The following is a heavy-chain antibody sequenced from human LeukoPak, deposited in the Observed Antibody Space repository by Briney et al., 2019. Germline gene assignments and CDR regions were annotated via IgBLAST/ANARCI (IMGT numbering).Heavy chain of an antibody. J-gene: IGHJ4*02. D-gene: IGHD1-26*01. CDR3: ARRVLYSGSYHDYFDY. CDR1: GYSFTSYW. Sequence: PGESLKISCKGSGYSFTSYWIGWVRQMPGKGLEWMGIIYPGDSDTRYSPSFQGQVTISADKSISTAYLQWSSLKASDTAMYYCARRVLYSGSYHDYFDYWGQGTLVTVSS. CDR2: IYPGDSDT. V-gene: IGHV5-51*01.